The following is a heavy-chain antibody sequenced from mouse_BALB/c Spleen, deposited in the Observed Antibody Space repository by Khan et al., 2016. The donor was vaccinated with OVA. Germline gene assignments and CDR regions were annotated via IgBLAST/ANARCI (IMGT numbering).Heavy chain of an antibody. J-gene: IGHJ4*01. V-gene: IGHV2-6-1*01. CDR2: IWNDGIT. Sequence: QVQLKESGPGLVAPSQSLSITCTISGFSLTNYGVHWVRQPPGKGLEWLAVIWNDGITNYNSVLQSRLPITTDDSKSQVFLKMNSLQTDDTAVYVCARQPYYHYNVMDYWGQGTSVTVSS. CDR3: ARQPYYHYNVMDY. CDR1: GFSLTNYG. D-gene: IGHD2-10*01.